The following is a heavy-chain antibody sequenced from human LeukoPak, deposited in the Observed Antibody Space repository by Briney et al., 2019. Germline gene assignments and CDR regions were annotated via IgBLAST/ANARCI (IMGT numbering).Heavy chain of an antibody. D-gene: IGHD3-10*01. CDR3: ARDPWRGYMDV. CDR2: ISSSGSTI. Sequence: GGSLRLSCAASGFTFSSYEMNWVRQAPGKGLEWVSYISSSGSTIYYADSVKGRCTISRDNAKNSLYLQMNSLRAEDTAVYYCARDPWRGYMDVWGKGTTVTVSS. J-gene: IGHJ6*03. CDR1: GFTFSSYE. V-gene: IGHV3-48*03.